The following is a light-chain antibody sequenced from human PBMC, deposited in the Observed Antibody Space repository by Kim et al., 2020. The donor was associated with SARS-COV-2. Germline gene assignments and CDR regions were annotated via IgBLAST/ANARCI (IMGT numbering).Light chain of an antibody. J-gene: IGLJ3*02. CDR3: SSYTTSNTFVM. V-gene: IGLV2-14*02. CDR2: DGR. Sequence: SGSSGPSFTISCTGTCSDSVAWYQHSPGTAPKLIIYDGRRRPSGVSSRFSASKSGNTASLTISGLQAEDEADYHCSSYTTSNTFVMFGGGTQLTVL. CDR1: CSDS.